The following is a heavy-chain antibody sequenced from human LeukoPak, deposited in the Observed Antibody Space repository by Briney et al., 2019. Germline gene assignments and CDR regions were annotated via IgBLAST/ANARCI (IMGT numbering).Heavy chain of an antibody. D-gene: IGHD6-19*01. Sequence: GGSLRLSCAASGFTFSNAWMSWVRQAPGKGLEWVGRIKSKTDGGTTDYAAPVKGRFTISRDDSKNTLYLQMNSLKTEDTAVYYCTTELSEQWLVRLDYWGQGTLVTVSS. J-gene: IGHJ4*02. CDR1: GFTFSNAW. CDR2: IKSKTDGGTT. CDR3: TTELSEQWLVRLDY. V-gene: IGHV3-15*01.